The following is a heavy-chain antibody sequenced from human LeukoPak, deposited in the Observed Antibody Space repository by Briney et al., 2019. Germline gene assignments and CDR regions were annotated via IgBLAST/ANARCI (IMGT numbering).Heavy chain of an antibody. D-gene: IGHD2-2*01. Sequence: PSETLSLTCTVSGGSISSYYWSWIRQPPGKGLEWIGYIYYSGSTNYNPSLKSRVTISVDTSKNQFSLKLSSVTAADTAVYYCARVVGYCSSTSCYFDYWGQGTLVTVSS. CDR1: GGSISSYY. J-gene: IGHJ4*02. CDR2: IYYSGST. CDR3: ARVVGYCSSTSCYFDY. V-gene: IGHV4-59*12.